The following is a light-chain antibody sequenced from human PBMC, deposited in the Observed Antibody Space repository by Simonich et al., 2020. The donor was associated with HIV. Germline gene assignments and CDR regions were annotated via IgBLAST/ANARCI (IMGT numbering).Light chain of an antibody. V-gene: IGKV3-15*01. CDR3: QQYNNWPSPFT. CDR1: QSVTSN. J-gene: IGKJ3*01. CDR2: GAS. Sequence: IVMTQSPATLSVSPGERATLSCRASQSVTSNLAWYQQKPGQAPRLLIYGASNRATAIPARFSGSGFGTEFTLTISSMQSEDFAVYYCQQYNNWPSPFTFGPGTKVVIK.